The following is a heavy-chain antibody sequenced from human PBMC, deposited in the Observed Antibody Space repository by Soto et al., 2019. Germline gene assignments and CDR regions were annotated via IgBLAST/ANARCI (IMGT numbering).Heavy chain of an antibody. V-gene: IGHV5-51*01. D-gene: IGHD3-16*01. CDR2: IYPGDSDT. J-gene: IGHJ4*02. CDR1: RYSVTSNW. Sequence: SLKISCKGSRYSVTSNWIGWVRQMPGKGLEWMGIIYPGDSDTRYSPSFQGQVTISADKSISTAYLQWSSLKASDTAMYYCARTPGPRGSSDYWGQGTLVNVSS. CDR3: ARTPGPRGSSDY.